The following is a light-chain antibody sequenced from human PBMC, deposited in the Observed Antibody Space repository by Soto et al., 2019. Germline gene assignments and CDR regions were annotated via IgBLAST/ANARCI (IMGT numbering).Light chain of an antibody. V-gene: IGLV2-23*01. CDR1: SSDVGSYNL. CDR2: EGS. J-gene: IGLJ2*01. CDR3: CSYAGSRDVV. Sequence: QSALTQPASVAGSPGQSITISCTGTSSDVGSYNLVSWYQQHPGKAPKLMIYEGSKRPSGVSNRFSGSKSGNTASLTISGLQAEDEADYDCCSYAGSRDVVFGGGTKLPVL.